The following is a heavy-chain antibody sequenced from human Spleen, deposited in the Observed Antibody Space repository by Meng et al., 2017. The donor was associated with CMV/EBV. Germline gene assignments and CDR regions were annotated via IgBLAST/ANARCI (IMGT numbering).Heavy chain of an antibody. D-gene: IGHD2-15*01. CDR3: ARGRIRWYFDL. CDR1: GYSISSGYY. CDR2: VYYSGST. V-gene: IGHV4-38-2*02. J-gene: IGHJ2*01. Sequence: SKTLSLTCTVSGYSISSGYYWGWIRQPPGQGLEWVATVYYSGSTFYNPSLKSRVTISVDRSKNQFSLKLSSVTAADTAVYYCARGRIRWYFDLWGRGTLVTVSS.